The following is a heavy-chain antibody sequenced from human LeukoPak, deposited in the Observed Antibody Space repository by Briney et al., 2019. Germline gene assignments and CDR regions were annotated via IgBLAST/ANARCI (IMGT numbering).Heavy chain of an antibody. D-gene: IGHD4-23*01. CDR2: IDTDGTST. J-gene: IGHJ4*02. V-gene: IGHV3-74*01. CDR1: GFTFSSYW. CDR3: ARVTYGNPYFDY. Sequence: GGSLRLSCAASGFTFSSYWMHWVRQAPGKGLEWVSHIDTDGTSTDYADSVKGRFTITRDNAKNTLYLQMNSLRAEDTAVYRCARVTYGNPYFDYWGQGTLVTVSS.